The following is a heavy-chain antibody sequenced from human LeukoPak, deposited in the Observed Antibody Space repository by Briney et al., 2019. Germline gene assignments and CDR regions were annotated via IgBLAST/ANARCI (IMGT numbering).Heavy chain of an antibody. V-gene: IGHV3-23*01. CDR1: GFTFSSYA. CDR2: ISGSGGST. CDR3: AKQGLLTYGMDV. J-gene: IGHJ6*02. Sequence: PGGSLRLSCAASGFTFSSYAMSWVRQAPGKGLEWVSTISGSGGSTYYADSVKGRFTISRDNSKNTLYLQMNSLRAEDTAVYYCAKQGLLTYGMDVWGQGTTVTVSS. D-gene: IGHD5-18*01.